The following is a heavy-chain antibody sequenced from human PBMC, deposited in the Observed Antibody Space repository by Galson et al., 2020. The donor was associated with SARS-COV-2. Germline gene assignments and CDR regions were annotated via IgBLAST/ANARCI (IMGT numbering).Heavy chain of an antibody. V-gene: IGHV2-5*01. CDR2: IYLNDEK. CDR3: ARRPLSGFYYFDK. J-gene: IGHJ4*02. D-gene: IGHD6-25*01. CDR1: GFSLTTFGLG. Sequence: SGPTLVKPTQALTLTCTFSGFSLTTFGLGVGWVRQPPAKALEWHSLIYLNDEKFYSPSLTSRITITKDTSKNQVVLTMTNMDTVDAGTYFCARRPLSGFYYFDKWGQGTLVSVSS.